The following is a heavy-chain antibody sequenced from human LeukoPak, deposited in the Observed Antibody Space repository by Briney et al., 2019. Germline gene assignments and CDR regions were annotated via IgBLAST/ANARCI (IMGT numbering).Heavy chain of an antibody. CDR1: GGSFSDYY. CDR2: INHSGST. CDR3: ARGLVGQYSYDTTHLGFDP. Sequence: PSETLSLTCAVYGGSFSDYYWSWIRQPPGKGLEWIGEINHSGSTTYNPSLKSRVTISLDTSKNQFSLGLSSVTAADTAVYYCARGLVGQYSYDTTHLGFDPWGQGTLVTVSS. J-gene: IGHJ5*02. V-gene: IGHV4-34*01. D-gene: IGHD3-22*01.